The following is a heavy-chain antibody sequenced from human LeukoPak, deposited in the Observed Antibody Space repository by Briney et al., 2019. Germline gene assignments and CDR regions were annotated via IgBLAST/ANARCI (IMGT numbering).Heavy chain of an antibody. Sequence: ASETLSLTCTVSGGSISSSSYHWGWIRQPPGKGLEWIGSIYYSGSTYYNPSLKSRVTISVDTSKNQFSLKLSSVTAADTAVYYCARGGLNSLLYYYDSSGYYTPNLGLDYWGQGTLVTVSS. CDR1: GGSISSSSYH. V-gene: IGHV4-39*07. CDR3: ARGGLNSLLYYYDSSGYYTPNLGLDY. D-gene: IGHD3-22*01. CDR2: IYYSGST. J-gene: IGHJ4*02.